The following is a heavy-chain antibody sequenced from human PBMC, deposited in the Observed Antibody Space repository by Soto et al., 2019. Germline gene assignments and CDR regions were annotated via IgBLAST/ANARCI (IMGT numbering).Heavy chain of an antibody. J-gene: IGHJ5*02. Sequence: PSETLSLTCTVSGGSISSGGYYWSWIRQHPGKGLEWIGYIYYSGSTYYNPSLKSRVTISVDTSKNQFSLKLSSVTAADTAVFYCARLTHDYGGNGVWFDPWGQGTLVTVSS. CDR2: IYYSGST. CDR1: GGSISSGGYY. D-gene: IGHD4-17*01. V-gene: IGHV4-31*03. CDR3: ARLTHDYGGNGVWFDP.